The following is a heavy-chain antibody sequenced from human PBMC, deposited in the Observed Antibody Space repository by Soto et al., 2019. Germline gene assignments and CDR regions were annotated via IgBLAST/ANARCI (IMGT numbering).Heavy chain of an antibody. CDR2: ISYDGSNK. CDR1: GFTFSSYA. V-gene: IGHV3-30-3*01. J-gene: IGHJ6*02. Sequence: GGSLRLSCAASGFTFSSYAMHWVRQAPGKGPEWVAVISYDGSNKYYADSVKGRFTISRDNSKNTLYLQMNSLRAEDTAVYYCARGGGCSGGSCYSPFALGPYYYGMDVWGQGTTVIASS. D-gene: IGHD2-15*01. CDR3: ARGGGCSGGSCYSPFALGPYYYGMDV.